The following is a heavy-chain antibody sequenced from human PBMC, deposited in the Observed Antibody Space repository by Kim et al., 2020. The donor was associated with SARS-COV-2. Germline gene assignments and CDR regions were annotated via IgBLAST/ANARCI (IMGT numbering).Heavy chain of an antibody. J-gene: IGHJ6*02. CDR1: GYSFTSYW. CDR2: IYPGDSDT. D-gene: IGHD2-2*02. V-gene: IGHV5-51*01. CDR3: ARGEAYCSSTSCYTPENYYYYGMDV. Sequence: GESLKISCKGSGYSFTSYWIGWVRQMPGKGLEWMGIIYPGDSDTRYSPSFQGQVTISADKSISTAYLQWSSLKASDTAMYYCARGEAYCSSTSCYTPENYYYYGMDVWGQGTTVTVSS.